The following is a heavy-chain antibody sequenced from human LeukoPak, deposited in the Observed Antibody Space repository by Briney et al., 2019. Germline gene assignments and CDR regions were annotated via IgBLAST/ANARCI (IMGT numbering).Heavy chain of an antibody. CDR2: MNPKRGNT. CDR3: ARGGSSSSYYNNYGMDA. D-gene: IGHD6-13*01. CDR1: GYSSTSFD. J-gene: IGHJ6*02. Sequence: ASVMVSCKASGYSSTSFDINWVRQGSGQGLEWMGWMNPKRGNTGYAPTFQGRVTITRDTSTDTAFMELSSLRPDDTAVYYCARGGSSSSYYNNYGMDAWGQGTTITVSS. V-gene: IGHV1-8*01.